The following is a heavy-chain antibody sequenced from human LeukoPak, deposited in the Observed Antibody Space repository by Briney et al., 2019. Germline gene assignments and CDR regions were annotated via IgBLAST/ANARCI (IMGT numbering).Heavy chain of an antibody. CDR3: AKARGGGSHDDFDY. V-gene: IGHV3-48*01. D-gene: IGHD1-26*01. CDR1: GFTFSTYS. Sequence: GGSLRLSCAASGFTFSTYSMNWVRQAPGKGLEWLSYISTSSSTIYYAESVKGRFTISRDNAKNSLYLQRNSLRVEDTAMYYCAKARGGGSHDDFDYWGQGTLVTVSS. CDR2: ISTSSSTI. J-gene: IGHJ4*02.